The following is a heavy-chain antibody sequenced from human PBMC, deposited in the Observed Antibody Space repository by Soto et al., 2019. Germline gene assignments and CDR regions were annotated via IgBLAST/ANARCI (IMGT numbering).Heavy chain of an antibody. CDR2: INSDGSST. V-gene: IGHV3-74*01. Sequence: GGSLILSCAASGFTFSSCVMHWVRQAPGKGLVWVSRINSDGSSTSYADSVKGRFTISRDNAKNTLYLQMNSLRAEDTAVYYCARGGIVVVPATLYWGQGTLVTVSS. CDR1: GFTFSSCV. CDR3: ARGGIVVVPATLY. J-gene: IGHJ4*02. D-gene: IGHD2-2*01.